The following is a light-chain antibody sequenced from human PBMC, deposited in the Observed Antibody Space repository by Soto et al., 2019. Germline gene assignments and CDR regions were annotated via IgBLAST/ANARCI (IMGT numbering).Light chain of an antibody. V-gene: IGKV3D-20*02. CDR1: QSVSSSY. J-gene: IGKJ5*01. Sequence: EIVLTPSPGNLSLSPVERATLSCRASQSVSSSYLAWYQQKPGQAPRLLIYGASTRATGIPARFSGSGSGTEFTLTNSSLQSEDFAVYYCQQRSNWPITFGQGTRLEIK. CDR3: QQRSNWPIT. CDR2: GAS.